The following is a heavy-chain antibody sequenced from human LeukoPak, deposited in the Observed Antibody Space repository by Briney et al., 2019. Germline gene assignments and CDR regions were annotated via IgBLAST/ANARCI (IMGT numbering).Heavy chain of an antibody. J-gene: IGHJ4*02. D-gene: IGHD6-13*01. CDR1: VFTFISYS. CDR2: ISSRSSYI. Sequence: GCSLRLSCAASVFTFISYSMNWVLHAPGNGLESVSSISSRSSYIYYADSVKRRFTVSRDNAKNTLFLQMNSLRAEDTAVYDCGREEQQLVYFDYWGQGTLVTVSS. CDR3: GREEQQLVYFDY. V-gene: IGHV3-21*03.